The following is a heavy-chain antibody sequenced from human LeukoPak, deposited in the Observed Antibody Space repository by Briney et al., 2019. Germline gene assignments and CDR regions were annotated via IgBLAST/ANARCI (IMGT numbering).Heavy chain of an antibody. CDR2: IYYSANA. CDR1: GDSITSAGYY. J-gene: IGHJ4*02. CDR3: ARGPTYAAAAGGGY. Sequence: SETLSLTCSVSGDSITSAGYYWGWIRQPPGKGLEWIGSIYYSANAYYNPSLKSRVTISVDASKNQFSLNLSSVTAADTAVYYCARGPTYAAAAGGGYWGQGTLVTVSS. D-gene: IGHD6-13*01. V-gene: IGHV4-39*07.